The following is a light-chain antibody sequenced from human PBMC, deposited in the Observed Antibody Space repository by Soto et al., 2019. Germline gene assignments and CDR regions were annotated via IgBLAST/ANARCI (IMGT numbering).Light chain of an antibody. CDR2: RDD. CDR3: QSYDRTNVV. CDR1: RGSVASNY. Sequence: NFMLTQPHSVSESPGKTITISCARSRGSVASNYVQWFQQRPGSAPTTIIYRDDQRPSGVPDRFSASVDSSSNSASLTISGLKTEDEADYYVQSYDRTNVVFGGGTKVTVL. J-gene: IGLJ2*01. V-gene: IGLV6-57*03.